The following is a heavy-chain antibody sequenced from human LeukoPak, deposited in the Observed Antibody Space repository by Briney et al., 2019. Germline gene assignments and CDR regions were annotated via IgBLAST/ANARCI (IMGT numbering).Heavy chain of an antibody. CDR1: GGSVSSGSYY. D-gene: IGHD3-3*01. CDR3: AREDYDSSNFDY. CDR2: IYYSGSN. Sequence: PSETLSLTCTVSGGSVSSGSYYWSWIRQPPGKGLEWIGYIYYSGSNNYNPSLKSRVTISVDTSKNQFSLKLSSVTAADTAVYYCAREDYDSSNFDYWGQGTLVTVSS. V-gene: IGHV4-61*01. J-gene: IGHJ4*02.